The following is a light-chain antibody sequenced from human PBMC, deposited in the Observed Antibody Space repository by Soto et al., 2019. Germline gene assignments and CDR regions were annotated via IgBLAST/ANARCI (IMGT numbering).Light chain of an antibody. CDR3: ATWDTSLSAVV. Sequence: QSVLTQPPSVSAAPGQKVTISCSGSSSNIGNNYVSWYQQLPGIAPKLLVYDSNKPFSRIPDRFSGSKSGTSATLGITGLQPGDEADYYCATWDTSLSAVVFGGGTKLTVL. V-gene: IGLV1-51*01. CDR2: DSN. CDR1: SSNIGNNY. J-gene: IGLJ2*01.